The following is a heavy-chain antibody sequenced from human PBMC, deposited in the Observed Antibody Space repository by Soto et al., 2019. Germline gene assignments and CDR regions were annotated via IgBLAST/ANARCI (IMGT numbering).Heavy chain of an antibody. Sequence: SQTLSLTCAISGDSVSSDSAAWNWIRPSPSRGLEWLGRTYYRSKWYNDYAVSVKSRITINPDTSKNQFSLQLNSVTPEDTAVYYCARDAVAGTPGGSYYYGMDVWGQGTTVTVSS. D-gene: IGHD6-19*01. J-gene: IGHJ6*02. V-gene: IGHV6-1*01. CDR2: TYYRSKWYN. CDR1: GDSVSSDSAA. CDR3: ARDAVAGTPGGSYYYGMDV.